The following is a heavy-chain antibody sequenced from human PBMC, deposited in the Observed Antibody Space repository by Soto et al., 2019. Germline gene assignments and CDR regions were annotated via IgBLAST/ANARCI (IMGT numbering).Heavy chain of an antibody. J-gene: IGHJ4*02. Sequence: PSETLSLTCAVSGYSISSGYHWGWIRQPPGKGLEWIGNVYDSGSTYYNPSLKSRVTISVDTSQNQFSLKLSSVTAADTAVYYCARGVGYWGQGTLVTV. CDR2: VYDSGST. V-gene: IGHV4-38-2*01. CDR1: GYSISSGYH. CDR3: ARGVGY.